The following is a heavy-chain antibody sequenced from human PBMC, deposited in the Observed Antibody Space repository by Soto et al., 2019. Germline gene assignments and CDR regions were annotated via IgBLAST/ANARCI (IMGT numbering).Heavy chain of an antibody. D-gene: IGHD1-26*01. CDR3: ARGARGAFDL. J-gene: IGHJ3*01. Sequence: EVQLLESGGGLVQPGKSLRLSCAASGFTFSYYWMHWVRQAPGMGLVWVSRIHSDGSSTTYADSVKGRFTISRDNARKTLYLQMNSLRAEGTVVYYCARGARGAFDLWGQGTVVTVAS. CDR2: IHSDGSST. V-gene: IGHV3-74*01. CDR1: GFTFSYYW.